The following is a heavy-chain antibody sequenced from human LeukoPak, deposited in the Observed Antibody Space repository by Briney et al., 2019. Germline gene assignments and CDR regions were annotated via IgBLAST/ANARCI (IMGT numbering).Heavy chain of an antibody. CDR1: GGSISSYY. J-gene: IGHJ4*02. CDR3: ARLGSAVVATSYVDY. Sequence: SETLSLTCTVSGGSISSYYWSWIRQPPGKGLEWIGYIYYSGSTNYNPSLKSRVTISVDTSKNQFSLKLSSVTAADTAVYYCARLGSAVVATSYVDYWGQGTLVTVSS. CDR2: IYYSGST. V-gene: IGHV4-59*08. D-gene: IGHD5-12*01.